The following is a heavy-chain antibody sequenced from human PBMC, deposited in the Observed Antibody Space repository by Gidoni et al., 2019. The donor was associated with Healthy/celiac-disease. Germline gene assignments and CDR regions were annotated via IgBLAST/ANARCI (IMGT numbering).Heavy chain of an antibody. CDR3: AHLTYYDFWSGSPFDI. V-gene: IGHV2-5*01. J-gene: IGHJ3*02. CDR1: GFSLSTSGVG. Sequence: QITLKESGPTLVKPKQTLTLTCTFSGFSLSTSGVGVGWIRQPPGKALEWLALIYWNDDKRYSPSLKSRLTITKDTSKNQLVLTMTTMDPVDTATYYCAHLTYYDFWSGSPFDIWGQGTMVTVSS. D-gene: IGHD3-3*01. CDR2: IYWNDDK.